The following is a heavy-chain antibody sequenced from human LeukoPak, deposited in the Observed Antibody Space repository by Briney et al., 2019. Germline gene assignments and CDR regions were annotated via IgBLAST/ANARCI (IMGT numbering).Heavy chain of an antibody. CDR1: GGSISGSISSYY. Sequence: SETLSLTCTVSGGSISGSISSYYWNWIRQPPGKGLEWIGSVSHSGSTYYKPSLKSRVTISIDTSKNQFSLKLSSVTASDTAVYYCARGWFDAPNRFDPWGQGTLVTVSS. D-gene: IGHD2-15*01. CDR2: VSHSGST. J-gene: IGHJ5*02. CDR3: ARGWFDAPNRFDP. V-gene: IGHV4-39*07.